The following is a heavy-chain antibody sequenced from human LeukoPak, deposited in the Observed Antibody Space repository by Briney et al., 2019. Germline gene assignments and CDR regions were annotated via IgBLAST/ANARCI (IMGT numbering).Heavy chain of an antibody. V-gene: IGHV4-34*01. D-gene: IGHD2-15*01. Sequence: SETLSLTCAVYGGSFSGYYWSWIRQPPGKGLEWIGEINHSGSTNYNPSLKSRVTISVDTSKNQSSLKLSSVTAADTAVYYCASNCQVVAATSANWFDPWGQGTLVTVSS. CDR3: ASNCQVVAATSANWFDP. CDR2: INHSGST. CDR1: GGSFSGYY. J-gene: IGHJ5*02.